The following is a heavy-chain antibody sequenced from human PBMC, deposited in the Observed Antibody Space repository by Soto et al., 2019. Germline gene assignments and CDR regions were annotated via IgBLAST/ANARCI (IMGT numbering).Heavy chain of an antibody. V-gene: IGHV1-18*01. CDR1: GYTFSMSG. Sequence: QVQLVQSGAEVKKPGASVKVSCKSSGYTFSMSGISWVRQAPGQGLEWMGWISGYNGNTNYEQKFQARVTXTSDPSXXTAYMELRSLRSDDTAVYYCAREGPRPYYYYGMDVWGQGTTVTVSS. CDR3: AREGPRPYYYYGMDV. J-gene: IGHJ6*02. CDR2: ISGYNGNT.